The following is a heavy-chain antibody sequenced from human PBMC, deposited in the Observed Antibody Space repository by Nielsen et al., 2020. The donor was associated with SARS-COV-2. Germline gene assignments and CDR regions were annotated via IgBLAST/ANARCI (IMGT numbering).Heavy chain of an antibody. D-gene: IGHD3-3*01. Sequence: GGSLRLSCAASGLTFSSYASHWVRQAPGKGLEWVAVISYDGSNRYYADSVKGRFTISRDNAKNSLYLQMNSLRAEDTAVYYCARVLSYTFDIWGQGTMVTVSS. J-gene: IGHJ3*02. CDR1: GLTFSSYA. CDR2: ISYDGSNR. V-gene: IGHV3-30-3*01. CDR3: ARVLSYTFDI.